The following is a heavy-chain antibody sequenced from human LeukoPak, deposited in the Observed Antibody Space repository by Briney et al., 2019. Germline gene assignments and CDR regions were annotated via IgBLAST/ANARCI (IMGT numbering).Heavy chain of an antibody. J-gene: IGHJ6*02. V-gene: IGHV1-69*01. CDR1: GGTFSSYA. D-gene: IGHD4-11*01. CDR2: IIPIFGTA. Sequence: GSSVKVSCKASGGTFSSYAISWVRQAPGQGLEWMGGIIPIFGTANYAQKFQGRVTITADESTSTAYMELSSLRSEDTAVYYCASPYSNRYYYYGMDVWGQGTTVTVSS. CDR3: ASPYSNRYYYYGMDV.